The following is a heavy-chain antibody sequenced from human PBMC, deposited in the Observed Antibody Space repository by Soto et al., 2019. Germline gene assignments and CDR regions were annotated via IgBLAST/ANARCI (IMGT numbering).Heavy chain of an antibody. J-gene: IGHJ4*02. Sequence: PSETLSVPCAVSGGSFSGYHWNWIRQPPGKGLEWLGELSRSGSATYNPSLKGRVTMSVDTSKNQISLVVTSVTAADTAVYYCAIGPLMTYYYTSGSRDRGYFDFWGQGTLVTVSS. CDR3: AIGPLMTYYYTSGSRDRGYFDF. D-gene: IGHD3-10*01. V-gene: IGHV4-34*01. CDR1: GGSFSGYH. CDR2: LSRSGSA.